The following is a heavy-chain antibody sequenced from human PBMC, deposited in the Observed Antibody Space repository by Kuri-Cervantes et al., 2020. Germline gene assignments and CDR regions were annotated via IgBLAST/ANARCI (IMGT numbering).Heavy chain of an antibody. D-gene: IGHD5-12*01. V-gene: IGHV4-34*01. CDR2: INHRGST. Sequence: GSLRLSCAVYGGSFSGYYWSWIRQPPGKRLEWIGEINHRGSTSYNPSLKSRVTISVDTSKNQFSLKLSSVTAADTAVYYCARDTDTGYDSHYFDYWGQGTLVTVSS. CDR3: ARDTDTGYDSHYFDY. J-gene: IGHJ4*02. CDR1: GGSFSGYY.